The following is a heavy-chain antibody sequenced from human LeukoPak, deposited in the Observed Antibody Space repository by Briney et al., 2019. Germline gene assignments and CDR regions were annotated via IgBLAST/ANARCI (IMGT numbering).Heavy chain of an antibody. Sequence: PGGSLRLSCAASGFTFSSYAMHWVRQAPGKGLEWVAVISYDGSNKYYADSVKGRFTTSRDNSKNTLYLQMNSLRAEDTAVYYCARDWNVEQWLGYFDYWGQGTLVTVSS. J-gene: IGHJ4*02. V-gene: IGHV3-30-3*01. D-gene: IGHD6-19*01. CDR1: GFTFSSYA. CDR3: ARDWNVEQWLGYFDY. CDR2: ISYDGSNK.